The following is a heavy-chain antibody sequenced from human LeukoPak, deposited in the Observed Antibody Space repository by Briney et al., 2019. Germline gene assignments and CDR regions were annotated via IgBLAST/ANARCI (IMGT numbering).Heavy chain of an antibody. CDR3: ARDSVPRYYFDY. CDR2: IFYSGRT. CDR1: GGSISSGSYY. V-gene: IGHV4-39*07. D-gene: IGHD2-2*01. Sequence: SETLSLTCSVSGGSISSGSYYWGWVRQAPGKGLEWIGSIFYSGRTYYNPSLKSRVTISVDTSKNQFSLKLTYVTAADTAVYYCARDSVPRYYFDYWGQGTLVTVSS. J-gene: IGHJ4*02.